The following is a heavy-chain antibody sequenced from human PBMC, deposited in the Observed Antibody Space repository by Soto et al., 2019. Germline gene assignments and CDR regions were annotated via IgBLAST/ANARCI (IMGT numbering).Heavy chain of an antibody. V-gene: IGHV3-30*18. CDR1: GFTFSSYG. CDR2: ISYDGSNK. CDR3: AKCSVFGVVDQYYYYYYMDV. J-gene: IGHJ6*03. Sequence: QVQLVESGGGVVQPGRSLRLSCAASGFTFSSYGMHWVRQAPGKGLEWVAVISYDGSNKYYADSVKGRFTISRDNSTNTLYLQMNSLRAEDTAVYYCAKCSVFGVVDQYYYYYYMDVWGKGTTVTVSS. D-gene: IGHD3-3*01.